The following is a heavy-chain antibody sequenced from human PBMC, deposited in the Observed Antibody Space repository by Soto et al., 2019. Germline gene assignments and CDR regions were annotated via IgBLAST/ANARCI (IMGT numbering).Heavy chain of an antibody. CDR1: GFVFSDYS. J-gene: IGHJ3*02. D-gene: IGHD3-9*01. Sequence: GGSLRLSCAASGFVFSDYSMNWVRQAPGKGLEWVSSVSSSSRYIYYADSMEGRFTISRDSAKDSVFLQMNSLRAEDTAVYFCVRDMAYDNAFDIWGQGTMVTVSS. CDR2: VSSSSRYI. CDR3: VRDMAYDNAFDI. V-gene: IGHV3-21*01.